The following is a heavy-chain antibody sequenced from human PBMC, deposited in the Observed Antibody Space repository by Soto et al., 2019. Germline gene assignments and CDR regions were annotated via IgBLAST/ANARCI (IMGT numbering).Heavy chain of an antibody. D-gene: IGHD2-15*01. CDR3: ARVPVAVAATEDYYGLDV. CDR2: INTDGLS. CDR1: GVSITSYY. V-gene: IGHV4-4*07. Sequence: SETLSLTCSVSGVSITSYYWSWIRQSAGGGLEWMGRINTDGLSTYSPSFKSRLTMSLDTSKNQVSLRLISVTAADTAVYFCARVPVAVAATEDYYGLDVWGQGTTVTVSS. J-gene: IGHJ6*02.